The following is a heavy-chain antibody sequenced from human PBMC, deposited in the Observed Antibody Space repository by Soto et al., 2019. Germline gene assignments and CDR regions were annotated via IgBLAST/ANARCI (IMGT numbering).Heavy chain of an antibody. CDR3: ARDGNFAFLGYSFAFDF. J-gene: IGHJ4*02. Sequence: QVQLVQSGAEVKKPGASVRVSCEASGYRFTAYYIHWVRQAPGQGLEWMGRMNLDTGGTTYAQKFQGRVTMTRDTSISTAYMEVSSLTSDDTAMYYCARDGNFAFLGYSFAFDFLGQGTLVTVSS. D-gene: IGHD5-18*01. V-gene: IGHV1-2*06. CDR1: GYRFTAYY. CDR2: MNLDTGGT.